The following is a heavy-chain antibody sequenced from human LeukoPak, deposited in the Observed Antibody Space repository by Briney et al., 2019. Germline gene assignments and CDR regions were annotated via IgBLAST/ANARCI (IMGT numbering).Heavy chain of an antibody. Sequence: ASVEVSCKASGYTFTSYYMHWVRQAPGQGLEWMGIINPSGGITRYAQKFQGRVTMARDTSTSTFYMELSSLRSEDTAVYYCARRPDSYYYGMDVWGQGTTVTVPS. CDR3: ARRPDSYYYGMDV. V-gene: IGHV1-46*01. CDR1: GYTFTSYY. CDR2: INPSGGIT. J-gene: IGHJ6*02.